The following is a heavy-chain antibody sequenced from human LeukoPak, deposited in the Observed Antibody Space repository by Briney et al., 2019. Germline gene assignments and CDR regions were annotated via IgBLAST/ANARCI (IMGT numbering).Heavy chain of an antibody. CDR1: GGTFSSYT. Sequence: ASVKVSCKASGGTFSSYTISWVRQAPGQGLEWMGRIIPILGIANYAQKFQGRVTITADKSTSTAYMELSSLRSEDTAVYYCASDIVVVPAARSNPLDYWGQGTLVTVSS. V-gene: IGHV1-69*02. CDR2: IIPILGIA. J-gene: IGHJ4*02. CDR3: ASDIVVVPAARSNPLDY. D-gene: IGHD2-2*01.